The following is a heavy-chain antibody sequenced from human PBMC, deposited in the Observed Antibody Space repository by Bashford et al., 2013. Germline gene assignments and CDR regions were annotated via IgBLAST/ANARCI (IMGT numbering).Heavy chain of an antibody. CDR3: AKGVEYGDYPRSNPPPYFDC. CDR1: GFTFTSYA. CDR2: ISGSGGYT. D-gene: IGHD4-17*01. V-gene: IGHV3-23*01. J-gene: IGHJ4*02. Sequence: GSLRLSCAASGFTFTSYAMSWVRQAPGKGLEWVSAISGSGGYTYYADSVRGRFTISRDNSKNTLYLQVNSLRADDTAVYYCAKGVEYGDYPRSNPPPYFDCWGQGTLVTVSS.